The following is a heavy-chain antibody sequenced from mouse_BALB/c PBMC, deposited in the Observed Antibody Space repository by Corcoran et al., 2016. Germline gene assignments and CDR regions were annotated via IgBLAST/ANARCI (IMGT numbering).Heavy chain of an antibody. J-gene: IGHJ3*01. CDR3: SRDPAWFAY. CDR1: GYTFTNYG. Sequence: QIQLVQSGPELKKPGETVKISCKASGYTFTNYGMNWVKQAPGKGVKWLGWINTYTGEPTYADDFKGRFAFSLETSASTAYLQINKLKNEDTATYFCSRDPAWFAYWGQGTLVTVSA. V-gene: IGHV9-3-1*01. CDR2: INTYTGEP.